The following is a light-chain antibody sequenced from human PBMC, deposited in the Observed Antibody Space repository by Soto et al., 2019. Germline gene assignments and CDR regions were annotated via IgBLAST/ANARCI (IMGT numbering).Light chain of an antibody. CDR1: SSDVGGYNF. CDR2: EVN. V-gene: IGLV2-14*01. CDR3: SSYTSSSTWV. Sequence: QSALTQPASVSGSPGQSITISCTGTSSDVGGYNFVSWYQQSPGKAPKVMIYEVNNRPSGVSNRFSGSKSGNTASLTISGLQAEDEADYYCSSYTSSSTWVFGGGTKLTVL. J-gene: IGLJ3*02.